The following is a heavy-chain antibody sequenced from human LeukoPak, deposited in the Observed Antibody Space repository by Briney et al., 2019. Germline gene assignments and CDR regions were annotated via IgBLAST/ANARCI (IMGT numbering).Heavy chain of an antibody. CDR3: ARGHSSSWYMLDYYYYYYMDV. V-gene: IGHV3-21*06. CDR1: GFTFSTYS. J-gene: IGHJ6*03. D-gene: IGHD6-13*01. Sequence: GGSLRLSCAASGFTFSTYSMNWVRQAPGKGLEWVSSISSSSSYIYYAGSVKGRFTISRDNAKNSLYLQMNSLRAADTAVYYCARGHSSSWYMLDYYYYYYMDVWGKGTTVTVSS. CDR2: ISSSSSYI.